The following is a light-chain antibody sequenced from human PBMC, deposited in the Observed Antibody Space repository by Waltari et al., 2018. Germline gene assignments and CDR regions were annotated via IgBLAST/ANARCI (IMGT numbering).Light chain of an antibody. CDR1: SSNSGRSY. CDR3: GTWDSGLSVVV. V-gene: IGLV1-51*01. Sequence: QSVVTQPPSVSAATGQRVTISCSGSSSNSGRSYVCWYQHVPVTAPKLLIYDDDKRLPEIPGRFSGSKSGTSAVLGITGLQTEDEADYYCGTWDSGLSVVVFGGGTRLTVL. CDR2: DDD. J-gene: IGLJ2*01.